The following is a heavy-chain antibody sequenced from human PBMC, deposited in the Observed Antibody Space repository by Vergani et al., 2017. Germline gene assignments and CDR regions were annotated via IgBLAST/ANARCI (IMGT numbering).Heavy chain of an antibody. CDR2: INWNSDSI. D-gene: IGHD3-3*01. J-gene: IGHJ5*02. CDR1: GFTFDDYA. Sequence: EVQLVESGGGLVQPGRSLRLSCAASGFTFDDYAMHWVRQAPGKGLEWVSGINWNSDSIAYADSVKGRFTISRDNAKNSLYLQMNSLRAEDTAVYYCARDYRETEYYDFWSGYYPNWFDPWGQGTLVTVSS. V-gene: IGHV3-9*01. CDR3: ARDYRETEYYDFWSGYYPNWFDP.